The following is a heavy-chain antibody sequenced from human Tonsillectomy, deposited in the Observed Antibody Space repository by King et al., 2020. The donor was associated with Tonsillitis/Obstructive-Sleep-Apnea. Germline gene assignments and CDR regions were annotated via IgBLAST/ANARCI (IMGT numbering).Heavy chain of an antibody. CDR3: AKDSGYGSGSYSADY. CDR2: ISTYDFDT. D-gene: IGHD3-10*01. J-gene: IGHJ4*02. V-gene: IGHV1-18*01. Sequence: VQLVESGAEVKKPGASVKVSCKASGYTFTSYGISWVRQAPGQGLERMGWISTYDFDTNYAQKLQGRITMTTDTSTRTVYMELRRLRSDDTAVYYCAKDSGYGSGSYSADYWGQGTLVTVSS. CDR1: GYTFTSYG.